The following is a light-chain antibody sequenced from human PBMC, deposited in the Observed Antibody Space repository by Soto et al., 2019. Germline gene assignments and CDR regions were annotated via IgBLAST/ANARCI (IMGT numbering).Light chain of an antibody. CDR1: SSDVGGYNY. J-gene: IGLJ1*01. Sequence: QSVLTQPASVSGSPGQSITISCTGTSSDVGGYNYVSWYQQHPGKAPKLMICDVSNRPSGVSNRFSGSKSGNTASLTISGLQAEDEADYYCSSYTTCSTYVFGTGTRSPS. CDR2: DVS. V-gene: IGLV2-14*01. CDR3: SSYTTCSTYV.